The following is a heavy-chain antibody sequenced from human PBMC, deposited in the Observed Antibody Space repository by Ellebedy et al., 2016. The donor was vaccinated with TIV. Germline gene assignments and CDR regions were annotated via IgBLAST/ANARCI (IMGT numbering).Heavy chain of an antibody. Sequence: PSETLSLTCTVSGGSISSYYWSWIRQPPGKGLEWTGYIYYSGSTNYNPSLKSRVTISVDTSKNQFSLKLSSVTAADTAVYYCARRPPGDGDYVGYFDYWGQGTLVTVSS. J-gene: IGHJ4*02. V-gene: IGHV4-59*08. CDR1: GGSISSYY. CDR2: IYYSGST. D-gene: IGHD4-17*01. CDR3: ARRPPGDGDYVGYFDY.